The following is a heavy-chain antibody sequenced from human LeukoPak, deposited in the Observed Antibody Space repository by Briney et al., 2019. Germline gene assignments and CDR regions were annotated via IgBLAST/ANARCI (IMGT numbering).Heavy chain of an antibody. CDR3: ARELYYYDMAGAFDI. Sequence: SETLSLTCTVSGGSISSYYWSWIRQPPGKGLEWIGYIYYSGSTNYNPSLKSRVTISVDTSKNQFSLKLSSVTAADTAVYYCARELYYYDMAGAFDIWGQGTMVTVSS. CDR2: IYYSGST. J-gene: IGHJ3*02. V-gene: IGHV4-59*12. D-gene: IGHD3-22*01. CDR1: GGSISSYY.